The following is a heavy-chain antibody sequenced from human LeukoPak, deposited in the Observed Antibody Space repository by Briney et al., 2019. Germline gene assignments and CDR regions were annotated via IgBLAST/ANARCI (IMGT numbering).Heavy chain of an antibody. CDR3: ARDSRHAFDI. CDR1: GFTFSSYS. Sequence: GGSLRLSCAASGFTFSSYSMNWVRQAPGKGLEWVSSLSSGSSYMYYADSVKGRFTISRDNAKNSLYLQMNSLRAEDTAAYYCARDSRHAFDIWGQGTMVTVSS. V-gene: IGHV3-21*01. CDR2: LSSGSSYM. J-gene: IGHJ3*02.